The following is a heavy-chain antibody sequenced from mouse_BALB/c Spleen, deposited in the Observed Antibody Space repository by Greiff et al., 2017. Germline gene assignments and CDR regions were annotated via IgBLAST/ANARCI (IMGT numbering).Heavy chain of an antibody. J-gene: IGHJ2*01. V-gene: IGHV5-6-3*01. D-gene: IGHD2-13*01. CDR2: INSNGGST. CDR3: AREGRDDSYYFDY. CDR1: GFTFSSYG. Sequence: EVKLVESGGGLVQPGGSLKLSCAASGFTFSSYGMSWVRQTPDKRLELVATINSNGGSTYYPDSVKGRFTSSRDNAKNTLDLQMSSLKSEDTAMYYCAREGRDDSYYFDYWGQGTTLTVSA.